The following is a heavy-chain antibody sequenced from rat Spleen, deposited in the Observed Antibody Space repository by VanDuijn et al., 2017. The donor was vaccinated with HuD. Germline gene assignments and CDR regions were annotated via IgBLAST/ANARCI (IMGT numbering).Heavy chain of an antibody. CDR2: ITHNDGST. CDR3: TRENWKPDY. D-gene: IGHD4-2*01. Sequence: EVQLVESGGGLVQPGRSLKLSCVASGFTFNNYWMTWIRQAPGKGLEWVASITHNDGSTYYPDSVKGRFTVSRDNAKRTLYLQMNSLRSEDTATYYCTRENWKPDYWGQGVMVTVSS. CDR1: GFTFNNYW. J-gene: IGHJ2*01. V-gene: IGHV5-31*01.